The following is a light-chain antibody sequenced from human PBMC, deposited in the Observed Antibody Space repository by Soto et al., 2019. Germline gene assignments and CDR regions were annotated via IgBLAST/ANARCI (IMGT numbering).Light chain of an antibody. CDR2: EVS. V-gene: IGLV2-14*01. J-gene: IGLJ3*02. Sequence: QSALTQPASVSGSPGQSITISCTGTSNDIGSYNYVSWYQHHPGKVPKLIIYEVSNRPSGVSNRFSGSKSGNTASLTISGLQSEDEADYYCSSYTTSITWVFGGGTKVTVL. CDR3: SSYTTSITWV. CDR1: SNDIGSYNY.